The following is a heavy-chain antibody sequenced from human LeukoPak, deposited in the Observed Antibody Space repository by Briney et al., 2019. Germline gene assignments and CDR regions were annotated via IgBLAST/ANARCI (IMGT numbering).Heavy chain of an antibody. J-gene: IGHJ4*02. D-gene: IGHD2-2*01. V-gene: IGHV3-23*01. CDR3: ASPGSSRYCSSTSCYLEDY. CDR1: GFTFSSYA. CDR2: ISGSGGST. Sequence: PGGSLRLSRAASGFTFSSYAMSWVRQAPGKGLEWVSAISGSGGSTYYADSVKGRFTISRDNSKNTLYLQMNSLRAEDTAVYYCASPGSSRYCSSTSCYLEDYWGQGTLVTVSS.